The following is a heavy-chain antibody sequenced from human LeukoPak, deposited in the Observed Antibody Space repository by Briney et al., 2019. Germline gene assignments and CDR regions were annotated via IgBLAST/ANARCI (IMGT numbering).Heavy chain of an antibody. CDR2: ISGSGGST. CDR1: GFTFSSYA. V-gene: IGHV3-23*01. J-gene: IGHJ4*02. CDR3: AKDEAARPGLGFDY. Sequence: PGGSLRLSCAASGFTFSSYAMGCVRQAPGKGLEWVSAISGSGGSTYYADSVKGRFAISRDNSKNTLYLQMNSLRAEDTAVYYCAKDEAARPGLGFDYSGQGTLVTVSS. D-gene: IGHD6-6*01.